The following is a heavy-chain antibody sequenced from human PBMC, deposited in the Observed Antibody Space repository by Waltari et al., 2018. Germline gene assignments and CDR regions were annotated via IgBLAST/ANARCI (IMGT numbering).Heavy chain of an antibody. D-gene: IGHD3-22*01. J-gene: IGHJ4*02. V-gene: IGHV3-74*01. Sequence: EVQLVESGGGLVQPGGSLRLSCAASGFTFSSYWMHWVRQAPGTGLVWVSRISGDGSSTVYADSVKGRFTISRDNAKNTLYLQMNSLRAEDTAVYYCARGSPRFTMIVVPAGDYWGQGTLVTVSS. CDR3: ARGSPRFTMIVVPAGDY. CDR1: GFTFSSYW. CDR2: ISGDGSST.